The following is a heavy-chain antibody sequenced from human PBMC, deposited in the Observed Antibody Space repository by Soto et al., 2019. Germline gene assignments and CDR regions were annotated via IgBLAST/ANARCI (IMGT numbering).Heavy chain of an antibody. CDR1: VFAVSAYS. J-gene: IGHJ4*02. CDR2: MSLDGNSR. D-gene: IGHD3-16*01. Sequence: QVQLVESGGGVVQPWTSLRLSCAASVFAVSAYSVHWVRQAPGKGLEWVAAMSLDGNSRYFSDSVKGRFTISRDTSKNTWSLQMNSLGPEVSAVYHCTRGRSVITNNDFEHWGQGTQVTVSS. CDR3: TRGRSVITNNDFEH. V-gene: IGHV3-30-3*01.